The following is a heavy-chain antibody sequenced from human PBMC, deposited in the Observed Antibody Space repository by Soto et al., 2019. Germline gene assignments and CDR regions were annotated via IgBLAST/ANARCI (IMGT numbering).Heavy chain of an antibody. CDR3: AVNWNYGLNDY. D-gene: IGHD1-7*01. CDR1: GFTFSSYS. CDR2: ISSSSSTI. Sequence: GGSLRLSCAASGFTFSSYSMNWVRQAPGKGLEWVSYISSSSSTIYYADSVKGRFTISRDNAKNSLYLQMNSLRAEDTAVYYCAVNWNYGLNDYWGQGTLVTVSS. J-gene: IGHJ4*02. V-gene: IGHV3-48*01.